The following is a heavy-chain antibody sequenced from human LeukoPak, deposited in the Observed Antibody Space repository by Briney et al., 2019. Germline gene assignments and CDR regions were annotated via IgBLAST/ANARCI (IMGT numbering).Heavy chain of an antibody. CDR1: GYTLTELS. J-gene: IGHJ6*02. V-gene: IGHV1-24*01. D-gene: IGHD1-1*01. Sequence: GASVKVSCKVSGYTLTELSMHWVRQAPGKGLEWMGGFDPEDGETIYAQRFQGRVTMTEDTSTDTAYMELSSLRSEDTAVYYCATARYNWNDNYYYGMDVWGQGTTVTVSS. CDR2: FDPEDGET. CDR3: ATARYNWNDNYYYGMDV.